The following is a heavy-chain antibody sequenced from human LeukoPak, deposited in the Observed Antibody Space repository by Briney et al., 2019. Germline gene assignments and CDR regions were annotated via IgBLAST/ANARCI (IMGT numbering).Heavy chain of an antibody. Sequence: GGSLRLSCAASGFTFSTYSMTWVGPSPGKGLEWVSSISRNSGYIYYTDSMKGRLTISRDNANNSLYLQMNNLRAEDTAMYYCARGRRTGDRGYYFDYWGQGTLVTVSS. J-gene: IGHJ4*02. CDR1: GFTFSTYS. CDR3: ARGRRTGDRGYYFDY. CDR2: ISRNSGYI. V-gene: IGHV3-21*01. D-gene: IGHD7-27*01.